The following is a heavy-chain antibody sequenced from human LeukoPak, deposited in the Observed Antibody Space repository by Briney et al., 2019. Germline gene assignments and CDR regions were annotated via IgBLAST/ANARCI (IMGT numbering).Heavy chain of an antibody. CDR2: IIPIYGRA. CDR3: ARADCSGGSCYDY. Sequence: GASVKVSCKASGGSFTSYGISWVRQAPGQGLEWMGKIIPIYGRANYGQKFQGRVTITADESTTTSYMEPSSLRSEDTAVYYCARADCSGGSCYDYWGQGTLVTVSS. V-gene: IGHV1-69*15. J-gene: IGHJ4*02. D-gene: IGHD2-15*01. CDR1: GGSFTSYG.